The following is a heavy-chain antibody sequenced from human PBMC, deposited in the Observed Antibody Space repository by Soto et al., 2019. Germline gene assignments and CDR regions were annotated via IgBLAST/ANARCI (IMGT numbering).Heavy chain of an antibody. V-gene: IGHV3-48*01. J-gene: IGHJ6*03. Sequence: PGGSLRLSCAASGFTFSSYSTNWVRQAPGKGLEWVSYISSSSSTIYYADSVKGRFTISRDNAKNSLYLQMNSLTADDTAVYYCARDRGDMDVWGKGTTVTVSS. CDR2: ISSSSSTI. D-gene: IGHD3-10*01. CDR3: ARDRGDMDV. CDR1: GFTFSSYS.